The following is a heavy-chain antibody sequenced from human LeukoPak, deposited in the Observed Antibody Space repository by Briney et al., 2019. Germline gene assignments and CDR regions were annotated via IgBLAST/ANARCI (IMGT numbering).Heavy chain of an antibody. CDR3: ARASKSAAAGTNAFDI. CDR2: TYYRSKWYN. CDR1: GDSVSSNSAA. Sequence: SQTLSLTCAISGDSVSSNSAAWNWIRQSPSRGLEWLGRTYYRSKWYNDYAVSVKSRITINPDTSKNQFSLRLNSVTPEDTAVYYCARASKSAAAGTNAFDIWGQGTMVTVSS. J-gene: IGHJ3*02. V-gene: IGHV6-1*01. D-gene: IGHD6-13*01.